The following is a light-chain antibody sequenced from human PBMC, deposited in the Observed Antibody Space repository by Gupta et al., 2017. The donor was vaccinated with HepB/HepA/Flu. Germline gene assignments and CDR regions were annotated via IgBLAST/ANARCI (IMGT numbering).Light chain of an antibody. CDR2: RSN. J-gene: IGLJ3*02. Sequence: QSVLTQPPSASGTPGQRVTISCSGSYSNIAINYVYWYQHLPGTAPKLLIYRSNERPSGVPDRFSASKSVTSASLVISGLRSEDEGDYYCATWDDSLNGRVIGGGTKLTVL. CDR3: ATWDDSLNGRV. V-gene: IGLV1-47*01. CDR1: YSNIAINY.